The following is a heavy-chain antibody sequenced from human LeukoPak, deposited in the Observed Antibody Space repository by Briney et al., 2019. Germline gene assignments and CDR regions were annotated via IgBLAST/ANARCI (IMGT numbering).Heavy chain of an antibody. Sequence: QPGGSLRLSCAASGFTFSSYGMHWLRQAPGKGLEWVTVIWYDGSNKYYEDSVKGRFTSSRDNSKNTLYLQMNSLRAEDKAVYYCARDGGLYCSGGSCYLYYYYYGMDVWGKGTTVTVSS. CDR1: GFTFSSYG. D-gene: IGHD2-15*01. J-gene: IGHJ6*04. V-gene: IGHV3-33*01. CDR2: IWYDGSNK. CDR3: ARDGGLYCSGGSCYLYYYYYGMDV.